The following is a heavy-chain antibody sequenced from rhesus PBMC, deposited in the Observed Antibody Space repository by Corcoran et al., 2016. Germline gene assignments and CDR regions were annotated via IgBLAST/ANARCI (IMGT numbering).Heavy chain of an antibody. CDR1: GYSISSGDG. CDR2: IGGSSGST. J-gene: IGHJ4*01. CDR3: ASSIGAFNY. Sequence: QLQLQESAPGLVKPSETLSLTCAVSGYSISSGDGWSWIRQPPGKGLEWIGYIGGSSGSTNYNPSLKSRVTISKDTSKNQFSLKLSSVTAADTAVYYCASSIGAFNYWGQGVLVTVSS. V-gene: IGHV4-127*01. D-gene: IGHD3-34*01.